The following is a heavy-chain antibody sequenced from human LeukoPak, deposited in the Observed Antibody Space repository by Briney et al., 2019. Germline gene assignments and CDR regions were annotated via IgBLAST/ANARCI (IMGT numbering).Heavy chain of an antibody. Sequence: GGSPRPSCAASGFTFSTYGLHWVRQAPGKGLEWVALISYDGGNKNYISSVKGRFTISRDNSKNTLYLQMNSLRAEDTAVYYCALQSDAFDIWGQGTMVTVAS. CDR2: ISYDGGNK. V-gene: IGHV3-30*03. J-gene: IGHJ3*02. CDR1: GFTFSTYG. CDR3: ALQSDAFDI. D-gene: IGHD5-24*01.